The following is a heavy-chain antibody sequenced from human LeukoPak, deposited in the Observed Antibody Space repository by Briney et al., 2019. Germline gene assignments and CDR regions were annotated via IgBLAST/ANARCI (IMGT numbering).Heavy chain of an antibody. J-gene: IGHJ3*02. V-gene: IGHV5-51*01. CDR2: IYPGDSDT. CDR3: ARNLGYCSGGSCYSGAFDI. D-gene: IGHD2-15*01. Sequence: GESLKISCKGSGYSFTSYWIGWVRQMPGKGLEWMGIIYPGDSDTRYSPSFQGQVTISADKSISTAYLQWSSLKASDTAMYYCARNLGYCSGGSCYSGAFDIWGQGTMVTVSS. CDR1: GYSFTSYW.